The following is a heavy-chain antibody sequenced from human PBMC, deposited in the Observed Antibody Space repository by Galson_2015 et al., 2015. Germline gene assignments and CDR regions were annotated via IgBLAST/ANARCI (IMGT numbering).Heavy chain of an antibody. CDR2: IYYSGST. J-gene: IGHJ4*02. CDR3: ARLGAYSSSPLGLFDY. D-gene: IGHD6-6*01. V-gene: IGHV4-39*01. Sequence: SLTCTVSGGSISSSSYYWGWIRQPPGKGLEWIGSIYYSGSTYYNPSLKSRVTISVDTSKNQFSLKLSSVTAADTAVYYCARLGAYSSSPLGLFDYWGQGTLVTVSS. CDR1: GGSISSSSYY.